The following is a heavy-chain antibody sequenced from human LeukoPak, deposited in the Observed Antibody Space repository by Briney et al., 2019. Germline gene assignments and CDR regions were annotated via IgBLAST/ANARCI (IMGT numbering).Heavy chain of an antibody. CDR2: IKQDESEK. Sequence: PGGSLRLSCAASGFTFSSYWMSWVRQAPGKGLEWVANIKQDESEKYYVDSVKGRFTISRDKAKNSLYLQMNSLRAEDTAVYYCARDFKAVARWDFDYWGQGTLVTVSS. D-gene: IGHD6-19*01. CDR1: GFTFSSYW. CDR3: ARDFKAVARWDFDY. J-gene: IGHJ4*02. V-gene: IGHV3-7*01.